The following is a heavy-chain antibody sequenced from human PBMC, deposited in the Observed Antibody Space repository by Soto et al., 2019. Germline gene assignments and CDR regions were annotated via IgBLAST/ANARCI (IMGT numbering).Heavy chain of an antibody. CDR2: ISYSGSA. V-gene: IGHV4-39*01. Sequence: SETLSLTCTVSGDSIACSSYYWGWIRQPPGRGLEWIGSISYSGSAHYSASLRSRITISVDTSKNQFSLNLSSVTAADTAVYYCARQGLYDFWSGPAHNWFDPWGRGTLVTVSS. CDR1: GDSIACSSYY. CDR3: ARQGLYDFWSGPAHNWFDP. D-gene: IGHD3-3*01. J-gene: IGHJ5*02.